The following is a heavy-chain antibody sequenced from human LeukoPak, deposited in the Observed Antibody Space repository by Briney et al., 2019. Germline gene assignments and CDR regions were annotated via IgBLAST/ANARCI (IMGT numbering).Heavy chain of an antibody. D-gene: IGHD3-9*01. CDR1: DFSLSTPGMG. V-gene: IGHV2-5*01. CDR2: TYYNDDK. Sequence: SQTLSLTCTFSDFSLSTPGMGVGWIRQPPGKALEWLAFTYYNDDKRYSPSLRSRLTITRDTSKNQVVLAMTNMDPVDTATYYCAHLVVTIDWRSYCDYWGQGALVTVSS. J-gene: IGHJ4*02. CDR3: AHLVVTIDWRSYCDY.